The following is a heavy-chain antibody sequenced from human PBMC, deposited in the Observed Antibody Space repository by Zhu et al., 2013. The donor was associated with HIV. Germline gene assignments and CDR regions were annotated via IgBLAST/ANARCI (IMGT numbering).Heavy chain of an antibody. CDR1: GYTFSDYG. D-gene: IGHD2-15*01. CDR3: ARRPPEYSKFHLDY. Sequence: QVVQSGSEVREPGASVKVSCKTSGYTFSDYGISWVRQAPGQGLEWVAWISAYTGNTDSAQKVQGRVTMTTDTSTSTAYMELRRLRFDDTAVYYCARRPPEYSKFHLDYWGQGTLVTVSS. CDR2: ISAYTGNT. V-gene: IGHV1-18*01. J-gene: IGHJ4*02.